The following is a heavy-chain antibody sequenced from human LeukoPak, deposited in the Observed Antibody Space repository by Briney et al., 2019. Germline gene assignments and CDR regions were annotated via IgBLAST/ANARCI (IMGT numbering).Heavy chain of an antibody. J-gene: IGHJ4*02. CDR1: GGSFSGYY. Sequence: SETLSLTCAVYGGSFSGYYWSWIRQPPGKGLEWIGEINHSGSTNYNPSLKSRVTISVDTSKNQFSLKLSSVTAADTAVYYCARILAVAATPNNYFDYWGQGTLVTVSS. D-gene: IGHD6-19*01. CDR2: INHSGST. V-gene: IGHV4-34*01. CDR3: ARILAVAATPNNYFDY.